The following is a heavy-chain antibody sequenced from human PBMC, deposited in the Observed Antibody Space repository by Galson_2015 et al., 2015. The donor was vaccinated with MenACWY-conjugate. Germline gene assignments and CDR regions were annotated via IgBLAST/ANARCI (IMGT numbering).Heavy chain of an antibody. D-gene: IGHD4-17*01. J-gene: IGHJ6*02. CDR2: IIPIFGTA. Sequence: SVKVSCKASGGTFSSYAISWVRQAPGQGLEWMGGIIPIFGTANYAQKFQGRVTITADESTSTAYMELSSLRSEDTAVYYCAGGRERNGDYTHTVGDVWGQGTTVTVSS. V-gene: IGHV1-69*13. CDR3: AGGRERNGDYTHTVGDV. CDR1: GGTFSSYA.